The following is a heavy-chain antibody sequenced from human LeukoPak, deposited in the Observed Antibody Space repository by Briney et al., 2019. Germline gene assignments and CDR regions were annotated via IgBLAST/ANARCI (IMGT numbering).Heavy chain of an antibody. V-gene: IGHV3-21*01. CDR2: ISTSSGYI. Sequence: GGSLRLSCAASGFTFRSYSMNWVRQAPGKGLEWVSSISTSSGYIYYADSVKGRFTISRDNAKNLLYLQMNSLRAEDTAVYHCARDRSTNSYAEYFFDYWGQGTLVTVSS. CDR1: GFTFRSYS. CDR3: ARDRSTNSYAEYFFDY. D-gene: IGHD3-16*01. J-gene: IGHJ4*02.